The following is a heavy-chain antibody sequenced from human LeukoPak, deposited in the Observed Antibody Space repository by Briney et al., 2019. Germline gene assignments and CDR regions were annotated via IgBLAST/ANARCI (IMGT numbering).Heavy chain of an antibody. J-gene: IGHJ6*03. D-gene: IGHD6-19*01. Sequence: PGGSLRLSCAASGFTFSSYWMSWVRQAPGKGLEWVANIKQDGSEKYYVDSVKGRFTISRDNAKNSLYLQMNSLRAEDTAVYYWAREQAIAVAWGAHWGSYYYYYMDVWGKGTTVTVSS. CDR2: IKQDGSEK. CDR3: AREQAIAVAWGAHWGSYYYYYMDV. V-gene: IGHV3-7*01. CDR1: GFTFSSYW.